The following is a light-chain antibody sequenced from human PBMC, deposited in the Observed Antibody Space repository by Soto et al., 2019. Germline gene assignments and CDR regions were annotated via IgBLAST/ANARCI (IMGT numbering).Light chain of an antibody. CDR2: GAS. CDR1: RSVSSSF. V-gene: IGKV3-20*01. Sequence: EIVLTQSPGTLSLSPGGRATLSCRASRSVSSSFLAWYQQKPGQAPRLLIYGASSRATGIPDRFSGSGSGTDFTLTISSLQSEDFAVYYCQQYNNWPRLTFGGGTKVDIK. J-gene: IGKJ4*01. CDR3: QQYNNWPRLT.